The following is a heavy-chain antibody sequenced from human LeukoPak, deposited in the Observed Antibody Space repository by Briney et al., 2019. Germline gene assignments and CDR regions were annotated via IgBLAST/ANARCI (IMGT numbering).Heavy chain of an antibody. Sequence: AGGSLRLSCAASGFTFSTYAMNWVRQAPGKGLEWVAVISYDGSKKYYADSVKGRFTISRDNSKNTLYLQMNSLRPEDTAVYYCAKEGLAVGGTACAFDIWGQGTMVTVSS. J-gene: IGHJ3*02. CDR2: ISYDGSKK. CDR1: GFTFSTYA. D-gene: IGHD6-19*01. CDR3: AKEGLAVGGTACAFDI. V-gene: IGHV3-30-3*01.